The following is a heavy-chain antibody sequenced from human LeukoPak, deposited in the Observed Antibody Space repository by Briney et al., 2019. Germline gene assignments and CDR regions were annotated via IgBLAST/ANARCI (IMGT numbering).Heavy chain of an antibody. CDR1: GFTFSSYA. D-gene: IGHD6-19*01. Sequence: GGSLRLSCAASGFTFSSYAMSWVRQAPGKGLEWVSAISGSGGSTYYADSVKGRFTISRDNSKNTLYLQMNSLRAEDTALYYCARDGSGWYSDYWGQGTPVTVSS. V-gene: IGHV3-23*01. CDR3: ARDGSGWYSDY. CDR2: ISGSGGST. J-gene: IGHJ4*02.